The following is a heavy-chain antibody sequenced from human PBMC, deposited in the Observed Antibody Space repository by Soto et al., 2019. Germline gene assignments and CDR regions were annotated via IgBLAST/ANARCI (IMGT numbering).Heavy chain of an antibody. CDR3: ARGSEDSYGYYYYVMDV. CDR1: RFMFSSHS. D-gene: IGHD5-18*01. V-gene: IGHV3-74*01. CDR2: INSGGGTT. J-gene: IGHJ6*02. Sequence: RSLRLSCAASRFMFSSHSMHWVRQAPGKGLVWVSRINSGGGTTTYADSVKGRFTISRDNAKNTLSLQMNSLRAEDTAVYFCARGSEDSYGYYYYVMDVSGPGTTVTLS.